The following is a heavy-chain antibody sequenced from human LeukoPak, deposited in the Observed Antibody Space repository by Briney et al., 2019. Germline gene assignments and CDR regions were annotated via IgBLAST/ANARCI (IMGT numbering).Heavy chain of an antibody. CDR1: GFTFSSYA. Sequence: HPGGSLRLSCAASGFTFSSYAMHWVRQAPGKGLEWVAVISYDGSNKYYADSVKGRFTISRDNSKNTLYLQMNSLRAEDTAVYYCARDGGSSGDYWGQGTLVTVSS. CDR3: ARDGGSSGDY. D-gene: IGHD3-16*01. CDR2: ISYDGSNK. J-gene: IGHJ4*02. V-gene: IGHV3-30-3*01.